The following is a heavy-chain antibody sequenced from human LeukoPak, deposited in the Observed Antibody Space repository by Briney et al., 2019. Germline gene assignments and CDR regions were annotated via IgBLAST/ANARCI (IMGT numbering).Heavy chain of an antibody. V-gene: IGHV1-2*06. CDR1: GYTFTGYY. Sequence: ASVKVSCKASGYTFTGYYMHWVRQAPGQGLEWMGRINPNSGGTNYAQKFQGRVTMTRDTSISTAYMELSRLRSDDTAVYYCARVLTAYYDSSGYYSESDYWGQGTLVTVSS. J-gene: IGHJ4*02. CDR2: INPNSGGT. D-gene: IGHD3-22*01. CDR3: ARVLTAYYDSSGYYSESDY.